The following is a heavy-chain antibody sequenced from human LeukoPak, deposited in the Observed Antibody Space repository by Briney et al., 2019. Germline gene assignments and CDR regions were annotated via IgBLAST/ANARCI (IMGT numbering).Heavy chain of an antibody. J-gene: IGHJ4*02. CDR1: GFTFSSYA. CDR3: VKDYSTIAAAANPLFDY. CDR2: ITGSGDTT. V-gene: IGHV3-23*01. Sequence: GGSLRLSCAASGFTFSSYAVTWVRQAPGKGLEWVSGITGSGDTTFYADSVEGRFTISRDNSKNTLYLQMHSLRVEDTAVYYCVKDYSTIAAAANPLFDYWGQGALVTVSS. D-gene: IGHD6-13*01.